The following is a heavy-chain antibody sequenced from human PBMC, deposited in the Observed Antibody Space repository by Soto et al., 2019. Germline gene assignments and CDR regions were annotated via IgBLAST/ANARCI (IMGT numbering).Heavy chain of an antibody. CDR1: GFSLSTSGVG. CDR3: THVETTVTKL. D-gene: IGHD4-17*01. Sequence: QITLKESGPTLVKPTQTLTLTCTFSGFSLSTSGVGVGWIRQPPGKALEWLALIYWDDDKRYTPSLKSRLTITKDTSKTQVVLTMTNMDPVDTGTYYCTHVETTVTKLWGQGTLVTVSS. J-gene: IGHJ4*02. V-gene: IGHV2-5*02. CDR2: IYWDDDK.